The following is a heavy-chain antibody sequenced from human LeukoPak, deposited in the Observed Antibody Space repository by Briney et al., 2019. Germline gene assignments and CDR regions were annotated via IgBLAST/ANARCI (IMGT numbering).Heavy chain of an antibody. J-gene: IGHJ4*02. Sequence: GGSLRLSCAASGFTVSSYYMSWVRQAPGKGLEWVSLIYSAVSTYYADSVKGRFTISRDNSKNTLYLQMNSLRAEDTAVYYCAKDRGNIGWFDYWGQGTLVTVSS. CDR1: GFTVSSYY. CDR3: AKDRGNIGWFDY. V-gene: IGHV3-66*01. D-gene: IGHD6-19*01. CDR2: IYSAVST.